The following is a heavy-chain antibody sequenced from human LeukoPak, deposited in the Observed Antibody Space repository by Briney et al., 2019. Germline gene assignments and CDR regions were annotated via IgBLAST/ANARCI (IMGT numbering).Heavy chain of an antibody. J-gene: IGHJ5*02. CDR2: INAGDGDT. CDR1: GYTFTTYA. V-gene: IGHV1-3*01. D-gene: IGHD3-22*01. Sequence: ASVKVSCKASGYTFTTYAMHWVRQAPGQRLEWMGWINAGDGDTKYSQNFQGRVTMTTDTSASTAYMELRSRGSDATAVYYCARERKSLYDTSGHPIGFAPWGQGTLVTVSS. CDR3: ARERKSLYDTSGHPIGFAP.